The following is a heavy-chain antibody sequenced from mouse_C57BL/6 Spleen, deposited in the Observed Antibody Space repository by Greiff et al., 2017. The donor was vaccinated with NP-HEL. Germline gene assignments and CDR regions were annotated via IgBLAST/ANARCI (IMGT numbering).Heavy chain of an antibody. J-gene: IGHJ3*01. CDR1: GYTFTSYW. CDR2: IYPGSGST. D-gene: IGHD3-2*02. CDR3: ARGSSGHQAWFAY. V-gene: IGHV1-55*01. Sequence: VQLQQPGAELVKPGASVKMSCKASGYTFTSYWITWVKQRPGQGLEWIGDIYPGSGSTNYNEKFKSKATLTVDTSSSTAYMQLSSLTSEDSAVYYCARGSSGHQAWFAYWGQGTLVTVSA.